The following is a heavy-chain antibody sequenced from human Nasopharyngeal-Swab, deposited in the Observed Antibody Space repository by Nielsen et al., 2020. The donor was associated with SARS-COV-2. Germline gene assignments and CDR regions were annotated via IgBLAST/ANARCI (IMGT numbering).Heavy chain of an antibody. CDR2: TYYRSKWYN. D-gene: IGHD6-13*01. Sequence: WIRQSPSRGLEWLGRTYYRSKWYNDYAVSVKSRITINPDTYKNQFSLQLNSVTHEDTAVYYCARDGIAAAGYYYYYYGMDVWGQGTTVTVSS. CDR3: ARDGIAAAGYYYYYYGMDV. J-gene: IGHJ6*02. V-gene: IGHV6-1*01.